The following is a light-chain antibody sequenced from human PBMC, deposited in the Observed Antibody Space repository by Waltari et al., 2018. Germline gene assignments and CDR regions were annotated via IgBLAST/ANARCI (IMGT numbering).Light chain of an antibody. V-gene: IGLV1-40*01. CDR1: SSNIGAGYD. CDR3: QSYDRSLSAWV. CDR2: DNT. Sequence: QSVLTQPPSVSGAPGQRVTISCTGSSSNIGAGYDLHWYQQLPGTAPKLLIYDNTNRPSGVPDRFSGSKSGTSVSLAITGLQAEDEADYYCQSYDRSLSAWVFGGGTKLTVL. J-gene: IGLJ3*02.